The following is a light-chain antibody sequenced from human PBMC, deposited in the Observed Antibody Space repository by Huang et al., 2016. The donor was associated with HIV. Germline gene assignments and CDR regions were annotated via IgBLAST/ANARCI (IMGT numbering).Light chain of an antibody. Sequence: EIVMTQSPATLSVSPGERVTLSCRASQSVSSNLAWYQQQPGQAPRLLICGASTRATGIPARFSGSGSGTEFTLTVSSLQSEDFAVYYCQQYNNWPQTFGQGTKLEIK. CDR2: GAS. CDR1: QSVSSN. J-gene: IGKJ2*01. V-gene: IGKV3-15*01. CDR3: QQYNNWPQT.